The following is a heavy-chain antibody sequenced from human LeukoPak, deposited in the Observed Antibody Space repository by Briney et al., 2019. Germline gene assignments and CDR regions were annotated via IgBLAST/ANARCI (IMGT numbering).Heavy chain of an antibody. V-gene: IGHV1-8*01. CDR1: GYTFTSYD. Sequence: ASVKVSCKASGYTFTSYDINWVRQATGQRLEWMGWMNPNSGNTGYAQKFQGRVTMTRNTSISTAYMELSSLRSEDTAVYYCARGLYSNYAGWFDPWGQGTLVTVSS. CDR2: MNPNSGNT. CDR3: ARGLYSNYAGWFDP. J-gene: IGHJ5*02. D-gene: IGHD4-11*01.